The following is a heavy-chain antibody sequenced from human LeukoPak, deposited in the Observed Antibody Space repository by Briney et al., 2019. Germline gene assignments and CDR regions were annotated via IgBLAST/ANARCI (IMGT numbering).Heavy chain of an antibody. CDR2: LYYSGST. CDR1: GGSISSSSYS. Sequence: SETLSLTCTVSGGSISSSSYSWGWIRQPPGKGLEWIGSLYYSGSTYYNPSLKSRVTISVDTSKNQFSLKLSSVTAADTAVYYCALIAVAGQYSYYYGMDVWGQGTTVTVSS. D-gene: IGHD6-19*01. V-gene: IGHV4-39*01. J-gene: IGHJ6*02. CDR3: ALIAVAGQYSYYYGMDV.